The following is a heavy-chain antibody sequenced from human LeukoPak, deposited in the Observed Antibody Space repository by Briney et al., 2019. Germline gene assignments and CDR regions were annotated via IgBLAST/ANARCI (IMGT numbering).Heavy chain of an antibody. CDR1: GFTFSNAW. CDR3: TTAGSGSPFRY. D-gene: IGHD1-26*01. CDR2: IKSKIDGETT. V-gene: IGHV3-15*01. J-gene: IGHJ4*02. Sequence: GGSLRLSCAASGFTFSNAWMSWVRQTPGKGLEWVGRIKSKIDGETTDYAAPVKGRFTISRDDSKDTLYLQMNSLKTEDTGVYYCTTAGSGSPFRYWGRGTLVTVSS.